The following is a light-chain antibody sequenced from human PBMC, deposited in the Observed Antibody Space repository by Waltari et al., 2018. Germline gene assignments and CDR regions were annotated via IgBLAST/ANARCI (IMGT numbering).Light chain of an antibody. J-gene: IGKJ1*01. CDR1: QSVSSK. V-gene: IGKV3D-7*01. CDR3: QETSNLSRT. CDR2: GAS. Sequence: EIVMTQSPATFSLSPGKTATISCRTSQSVSSKLAWYQQKPGQAPRLLIYGASSRATGIPDRFSGSGSGTDFTLTISSLEPEDFAVYYCQETSNLSRTFGQGTKVEIK.